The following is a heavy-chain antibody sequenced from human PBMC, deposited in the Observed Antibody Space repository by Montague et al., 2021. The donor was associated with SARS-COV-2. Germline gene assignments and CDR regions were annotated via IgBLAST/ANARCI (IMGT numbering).Heavy chain of an antibody. CDR3: ARPLVRGVPKAFDI. CDR2: IYYSGTT. V-gene: IGHV4-39*01. J-gene: IGHJ3*02. Sequence: SETLSLICTVSGGSITRNYYWGWIRQPPGKGLGWVGNIYYSGTTFINPSLESRVTISVDASKNQFSLNLTSVTAADTAVYYCARPLVRGVPKAFDIWGQGALVIVSS. CDR1: GGSITRNYY. D-gene: IGHD3-10*01.